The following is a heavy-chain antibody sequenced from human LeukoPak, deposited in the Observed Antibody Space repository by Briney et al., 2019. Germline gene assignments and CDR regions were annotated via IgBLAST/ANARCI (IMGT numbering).Heavy chain of an antibody. V-gene: IGHV4-59*02. CDR3: TSLPFDSSTRSFGWFDP. CDR1: GGSVNGYY. CDR2: IHYSGLT. Sequence: PSETLSLTCTVSGGSVNGYYWNWIRQAPGKGLEWIGFIHYSGLTVYSPSLQSRVSMSVDTSRNQFSLDLSSVTVADTAVYYCTSLPFDSSTRSFGWFDPWGQGTLVTVSS. J-gene: IGHJ5*02. D-gene: IGHD6-19*01.